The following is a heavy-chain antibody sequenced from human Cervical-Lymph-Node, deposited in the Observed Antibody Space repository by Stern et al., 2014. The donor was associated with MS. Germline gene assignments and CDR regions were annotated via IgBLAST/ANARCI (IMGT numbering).Heavy chain of an antibody. CDR3: AATYYYGMDV. V-gene: IGHV1-2*02. CDR1: GYTFSNYY. Sequence: QVQLVESGAEVKKPGASVKVSCKAFGYTFSNYYMHWVRQAPGQGLEWMGWINPDSGGTNYAQKFQGRVTMSRDTSISTAYMELSRLRSDDTAVYYCAATYYYGMDVWGQGTTVTVSS. CDR2: INPDSGGT. J-gene: IGHJ6*02. D-gene: IGHD3-10*01.